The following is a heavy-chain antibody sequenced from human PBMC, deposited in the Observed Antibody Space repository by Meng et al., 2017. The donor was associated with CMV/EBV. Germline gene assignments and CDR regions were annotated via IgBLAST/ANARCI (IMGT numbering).Heavy chain of an antibody. CDR3: TKDSGRGGHLWFRGVDY. D-gene: IGHD3-10*01. J-gene: IGHJ4*02. Sequence: TISSYGIHWVRQAPGKGLEWVAFIRYDGDKKEYVDSVKGRFTISRDNSKNMVNLQMNSLRPEDTAVYYCTKDSGRGGHLWFRGVDYWGQGTLVTVSS. CDR1: TISSYG. V-gene: IGHV3-30*02. CDR2: IRYDGDKK.